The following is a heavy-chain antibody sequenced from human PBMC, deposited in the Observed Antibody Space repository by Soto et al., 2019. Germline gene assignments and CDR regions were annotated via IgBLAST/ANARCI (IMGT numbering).Heavy chain of an antibody. Sequence: QVQLVQSGAEVKRPGSSVKVSCKASGGTFSGYTLSWVRQAPGHGLEWMGTIIPIIAMTNDAQKFQGRVTITAHNSTSIVSMELSSLRAEHTAMYYCARSKPGDYFACWGQGTQVTVSS. CDR2: IIPIIAMT. D-gene: IGHD3-10*01. CDR3: ARSKPGDYFAC. CDR1: GGTFSGYT. J-gene: IGHJ4*02. V-gene: IGHV1-69*02.